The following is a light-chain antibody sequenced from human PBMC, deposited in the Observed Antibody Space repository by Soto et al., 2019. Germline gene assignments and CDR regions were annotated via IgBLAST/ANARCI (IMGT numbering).Light chain of an antibody. CDR1: QSVSSY. V-gene: IGKV3-11*01. CDR3: QQRSNWPPT. J-gene: IGKJ4*01. Sequence: EIVLTQSPATLSLSPGERATLSCRASQSVSSYLAWYQQKPGQAPRLLIYDASTRATGIPARFSGSGSGTDFTLTISSLEPEDFAVYYCQQRSNWPPTFGXG. CDR2: DAS.